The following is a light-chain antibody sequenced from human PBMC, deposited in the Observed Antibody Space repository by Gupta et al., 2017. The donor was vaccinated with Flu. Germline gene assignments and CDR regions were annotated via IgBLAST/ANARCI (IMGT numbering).Light chain of an antibody. CDR1: QTVHSDF. CDR2: GAS. Sequence: IMSFFPGESATPSCRASQTVHSDFLGWYQQKPGQAPRLLIYGASNSATGIPDRFSGSGSGTDFTLTISRLEPDDFAVYFCQQYGSSPRTFGQGTTVEIK. J-gene: IGKJ1*01. V-gene: IGKV3-20*01. CDR3: QQYGSSPRT.